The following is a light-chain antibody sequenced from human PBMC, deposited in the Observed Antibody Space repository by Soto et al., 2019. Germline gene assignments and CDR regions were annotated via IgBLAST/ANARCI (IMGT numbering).Light chain of an antibody. V-gene: IGKV4-1*01. CDR1: QSVLYSSNNKNY. CDR2: WAS. CDR3: QQYYSTPLT. Sequence: DIVMTQSPDSLAVSLGEGATINCKSSQSVLYSSNNKNYLAWYQQKPGQPPKLLIYWASTRESGVPDRFSGSGSGTDFTLTISSLQAVDVAVYYCQQYYSTPLTFGQGTKVEIK. J-gene: IGKJ1*01.